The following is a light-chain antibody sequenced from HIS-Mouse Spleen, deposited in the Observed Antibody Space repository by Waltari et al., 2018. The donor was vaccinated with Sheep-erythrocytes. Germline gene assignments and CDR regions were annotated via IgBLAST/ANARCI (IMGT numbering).Light chain of an antibody. CDR1: ALPTTY. J-gene: IGLJ2*01. Sequence: SYELTQPPSVSVSPGPTARITCPGAALPTTYAYWYQQKSGQAPVLVIYEDSKRPSGIPERFSGSSSGTMATLTISGAQVEDEADYYCYSTDSSGNHRVFGGGTKLTVL. CDR3: YSTDSSGNHRV. CDR2: EDS. V-gene: IGLV3-10*01.